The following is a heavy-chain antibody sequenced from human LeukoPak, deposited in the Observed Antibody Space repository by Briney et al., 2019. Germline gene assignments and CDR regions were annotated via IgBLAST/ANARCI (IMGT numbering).Heavy chain of an antibody. V-gene: IGHV4-59*01. CDR3: ATNLPGYSYGYWVA. CDR2: IHYSGST. J-gene: IGHJ5*02. D-gene: IGHD5-18*01. CDR1: GGTISNYY. Sequence: SETLSLTCTVSGGTISNYYWNWIRQPPGKGLEWVGYIHYSGSTKYNPSLKSRVTISVDTSKRQISLKLTSVTTADTAVYYCATNLPGYSYGYWVAWGQGTLVTVSS.